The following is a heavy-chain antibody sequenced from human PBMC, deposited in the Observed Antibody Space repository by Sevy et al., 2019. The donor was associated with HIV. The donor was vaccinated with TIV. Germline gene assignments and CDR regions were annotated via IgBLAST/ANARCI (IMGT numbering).Heavy chain of an antibody. Sequence: GGSLRLSCAASGFTFSSYTMNWVRQAPGKGLDWVSSISTTSTYVYYADSVKGRFTISRDNARNSLYLQVNSLRAEDTVGYYWAGDSGEGYYARDVWGQGTTVTVSS. CDR2: ISTTSTYV. CDR3: AGDSGEGYYARDV. CDR1: GFTFSSYT. V-gene: IGHV3-21*01. D-gene: IGHD3-10*01. J-gene: IGHJ6*02.